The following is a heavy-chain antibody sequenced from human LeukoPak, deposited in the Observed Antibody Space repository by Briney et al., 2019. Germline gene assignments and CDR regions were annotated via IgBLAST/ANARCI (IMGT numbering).Heavy chain of an antibody. CDR2: ISSSSSYI. V-gene: IGHV3-21*01. J-gene: IGHJ4*02. CDR3: ARGYGGVYCSGGSCYVIDY. D-gene: IGHD2-15*01. CDR1: GFTFSSYS. Sequence: GGSLRLSCAASGFTFSSYSMNWVRQAPGKGLERVSSISSSSSYIYYADSVKGRFTISRDNAKNSLYLQMNSLRAEDTAVYYCARGYGGVYCSGGSCYVIDYWGQGTLVTVSS.